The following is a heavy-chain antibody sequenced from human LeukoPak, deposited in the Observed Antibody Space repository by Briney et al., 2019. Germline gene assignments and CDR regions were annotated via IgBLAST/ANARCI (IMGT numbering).Heavy chain of an antibody. CDR3: ARAFGDYANWFDP. CDR1: GGSISSGGYY. Sequence: SETLSLTCTVSGGSISSGGYYWSWIRQRPGKGLEWIGYIYYSGSTYYNPSLKSRVTISVDTSKNQFSLKLSSVTAADTAVYYCARAFGDYANWFDPWGQGTLVTVSS. V-gene: IGHV4-31*03. CDR2: IYYSGST. D-gene: IGHD4-17*01. J-gene: IGHJ5*02.